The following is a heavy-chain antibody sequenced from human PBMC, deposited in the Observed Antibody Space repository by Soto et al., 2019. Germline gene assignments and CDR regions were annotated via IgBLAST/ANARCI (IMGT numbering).Heavy chain of an antibody. V-gene: IGHV4-4*02. J-gene: IGHJ5*02. CDR1: SGSISSRKW. CDR2: IYHSGST. Sequence: SETLSLTCAVSSGSISSRKWWTWVRQSPGKGLEWIGEIYHSGSTNYNPSLKSRVTISVDRSKNQFSLKLSSVTAADTAVYYCARVPDRWGQGTLVTVSS. D-gene: IGHD2-2*01. CDR3: ARVPDR.